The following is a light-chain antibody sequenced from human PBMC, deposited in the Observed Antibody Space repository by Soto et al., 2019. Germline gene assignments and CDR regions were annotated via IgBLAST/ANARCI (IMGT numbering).Light chain of an antibody. Sequence: QSVLTQPASVSGSPGQSITISCTGTSSYVGGYNYVSWYQHHPGKVPKLMIYDVTNRPSGISNRFSGSKSGNTASLTISGLQAEDEADYYCSSYTTSYTQVFGGGTKLTVL. J-gene: IGLJ2*01. CDR1: SSYVGGYNY. CDR2: DVT. V-gene: IGLV2-14*03. CDR3: SSYTTSYTQV.